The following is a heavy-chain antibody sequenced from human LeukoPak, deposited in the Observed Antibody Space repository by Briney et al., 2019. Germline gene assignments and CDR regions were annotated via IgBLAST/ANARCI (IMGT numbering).Heavy chain of an antibody. J-gene: IGHJ4*02. D-gene: IGHD3-22*01. CDR3: ARDEGSAYPFDY. V-gene: IGHV4-59*12. CDR2: IHYSGET. CDR1: GGSISSYY. Sequence: PSETPSLTCTVSGGSISSYYWSWIRQPPGKGLEWIGYIHYSGETNNNPSLKSRVTISTDTSKNQFSLNLNSVTAADTAVYFCARDEGSAYPFDYWGQGTLVTVSS.